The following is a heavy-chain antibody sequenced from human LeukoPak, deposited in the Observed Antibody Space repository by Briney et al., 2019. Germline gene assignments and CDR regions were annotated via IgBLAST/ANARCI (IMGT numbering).Heavy chain of an antibody. V-gene: IGHV1-46*01. J-gene: IGHJ6*03. CDR2: INPNGGST. CDR3: ARGSYYYMDV. Sequence: ASVKVSCKASGYTFTNYCMHWVRQAPGQGLEWMGMINPNGGSTSYAQRFQGRVTMTRDTSTSTFYMELSTLRYEDTAVYYCARGSYYYMDVWVEGTTVTISS. CDR1: GYTFTNYC.